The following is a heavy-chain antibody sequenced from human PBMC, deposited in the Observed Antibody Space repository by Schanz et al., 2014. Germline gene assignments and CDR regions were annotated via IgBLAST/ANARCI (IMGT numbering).Heavy chain of an antibody. Sequence: QVQLQESGPGLVKPSETLSLTCSVSGGSISSYYWSWIRQPAGKGLEWIGRIYTSGSTNYNPSLKSRVTMSVDTSKNQFSLKLSSVTDADTAVYYCARLGSPHCATSDCHHDWFGPWGQGTLVTVSS. V-gene: IGHV4-4*07. D-gene: IGHD1-26*01. CDR1: GGSISSYY. CDR2: IYTSGST. J-gene: IGHJ5*02. CDR3: ARLGSPHCATSDCHHDWFGP.